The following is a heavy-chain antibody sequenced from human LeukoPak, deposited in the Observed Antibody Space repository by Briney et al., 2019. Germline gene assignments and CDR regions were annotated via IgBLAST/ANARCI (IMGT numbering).Heavy chain of an antibody. CDR2: ISYDGSNK. J-gene: IGHJ4*02. CDR3: ARGGGTPYYFDY. Sequence: GGSLRLSCAASGFTFSSYGMHWVRQAPGKGLEWVAVISYDGSNKYYADSVKGRFTISRDNSKNTLYLQMNSLRAEDTAVYYCARGGGTPYYFDYWGQGTLVTVSS. CDR1: GFTFSSYG. V-gene: IGHV3-30*03. D-gene: IGHD2-15*01.